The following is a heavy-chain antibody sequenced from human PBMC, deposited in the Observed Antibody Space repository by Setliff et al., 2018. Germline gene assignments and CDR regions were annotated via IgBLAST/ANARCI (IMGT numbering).Heavy chain of an antibody. CDR2: INHSGSA. CDR1: GGCFSGHH. Sequence: SETLSLTCAVYGGCFSGHHWCWIRQPPWKGLEWIGEINHSGSANYNPSLKSRVTISISADTSNKSFSLNLFSVTAADTAVYYCVGRDFSGGDSWGHGTLVTVS. CDR3: VGRDFSGGDS. D-gene: IGHD6-25*01. J-gene: IGHJ5*01. V-gene: IGHV4-34*01.